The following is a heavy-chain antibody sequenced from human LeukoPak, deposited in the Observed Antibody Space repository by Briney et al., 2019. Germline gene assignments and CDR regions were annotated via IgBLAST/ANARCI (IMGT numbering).Heavy chain of an antibody. V-gene: IGHV5-51*01. D-gene: IGHD1-26*01. CDR1: GYSFTSYW. CDR3: ARAEEATLLDY. J-gene: IGHJ4*02. Sequence: GESLKISCKGSGYSFTSYWSGWVRQMPGKGLEWMGIIYPGDSDTRYSPPFQGQVTISADKSISTAYLQWSSLKASDTAMYYCARAEEATLLDYWGQGTLVTVSS. CDR2: IYPGDSDT.